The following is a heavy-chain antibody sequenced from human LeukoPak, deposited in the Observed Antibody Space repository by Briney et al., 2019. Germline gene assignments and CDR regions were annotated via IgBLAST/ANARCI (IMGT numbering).Heavy chain of an antibody. CDR3: ARGGRVVPAAISWLEL. CDR1: CGFFSYYY. V-gene: IGHV4-34*01. CDR2: INHSGST. D-gene: IGHD2-2*01. J-gene: IGHJ5*02. Sequence: SETLSFTCASDCGFFSYYYRSWLHQPPGKRLGLIWVINHSGSTNYNPSLKSRVTISVDTSNNQASLKLSSVTSADTAVYYCARGGRVVPAAISWLELWGEGTLVRVFS.